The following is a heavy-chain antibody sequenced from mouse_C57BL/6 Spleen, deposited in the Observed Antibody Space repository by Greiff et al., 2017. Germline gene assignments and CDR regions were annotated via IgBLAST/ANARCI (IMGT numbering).Heavy chain of an antibody. CDR3: ARGGITTVVAGSDY. V-gene: IGHV1-85*01. CDR1: VYTFPSYD. J-gene: IGHJ2*01. D-gene: IGHD1-1*01. CDR2: IYPRVVSP. Sequence: QFHVKQSGPELVQPGASVKLSCKASVYTFPSYDLNGVKQRPGQGLEWIGWIYPRVVSPTYNEKFKGKATLTVDTSSSTAYMELHSLTSEDSAVYFCARGGITTVVAGSDYWGQGTTLTVSS.